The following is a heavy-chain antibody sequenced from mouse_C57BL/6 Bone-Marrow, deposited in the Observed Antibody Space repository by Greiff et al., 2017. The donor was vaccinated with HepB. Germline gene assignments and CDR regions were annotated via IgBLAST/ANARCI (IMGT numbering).Heavy chain of an antibody. CDR1: GYTFTSYW. D-gene: IGHD2-4*01. J-gene: IGHJ3*01. CDR3: AIYYDYDGWFAY. CDR2: IHPSDSDT. Sequence: QVQLKQPGAELVKPGASVKVSCKASGYTFTSYWMHWVKQRPGQGLEWIGRIHPSDSDTNYNQKFKGKATLTVDKSSSTAYMQLSSLTSEDSAVYYCAIYYDYDGWFAYWGQGTLVTVSA. V-gene: IGHV1-74*01.